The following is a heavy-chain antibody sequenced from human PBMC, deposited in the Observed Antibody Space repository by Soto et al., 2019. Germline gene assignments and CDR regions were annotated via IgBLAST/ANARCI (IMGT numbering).Heavy chain of an antibody. D-gene: IGHD3-22*01. J-gene: IGHJ6*04. CDR3: ARRGYYDRRGYYHYYYGMDV. V-gene: IGHV1-46*01. Sequence: VKVSCKASGYTFTSYYMHWVRQAPGQGLEWMGIINPSGGSTSYAQKFQGRVTMTRDTSTSTVYMVLSSLRSEDTAVYYCARRGYYDRRGYYHYYYGMDVWGEGTSVTGTS. CDR2: INPSGGST. CDR1: GYTFTSYY.